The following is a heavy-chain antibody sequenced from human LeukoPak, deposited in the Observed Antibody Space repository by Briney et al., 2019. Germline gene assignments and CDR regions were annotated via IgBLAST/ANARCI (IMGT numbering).Heavy chain of an antibody. CDR3: ARAAGARTGTTDY. Sequence: ASVKVSCKASGYTFTSYDINRVRQATGQGLEWMGWMNPNSGNTGYAQKFQGRVTMTRNTSISTAYMELSSLRSEDTAVYYCARAAGARTGTTDYWGQGTLVTVSS. CDR2: MNPNSGNT. D-gene: IGHD1-7*01. V-gene: IGHV1-8*01. CDR1: GYTFTSYD. J-gene: IGHJ4*02.